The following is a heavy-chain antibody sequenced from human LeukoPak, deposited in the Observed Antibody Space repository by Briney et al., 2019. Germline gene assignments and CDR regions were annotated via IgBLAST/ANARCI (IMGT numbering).Heavy chain of an antibody. CDR3: ARDSVVYAADAFDI. Sequence: PSETLSLACTVSGGSISSGGYYWRWIRQHPGKGLEWIGYIYYSGSTYYNPSLKSRVTISVDASKNQFSLKLSSVTAADTAVYYCARDSVVYAADAFDIWGQGTMVTVSS. D-gene: IGHD2-8*02. CDR2: IYYSGST. CDR1: GGSISSGGYY. J-gene: IGHJ3*02. V-gene: IGHV4-31*03.